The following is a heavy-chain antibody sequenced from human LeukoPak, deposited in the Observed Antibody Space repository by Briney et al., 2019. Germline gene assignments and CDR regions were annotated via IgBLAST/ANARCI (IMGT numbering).Heavy chain of an antibody. CDR3: AELGITMIGGV. V-gene: IGHV3-30*02. J-gene: IGHJ6*04. CDR2: IQYDGSNK. D-gene: IGHD3-10*02. CDR1: GFTFSSYG. Sequence: GGSLRLSCAASGFTFSSYGMHWVRQAPGKGLEWVAFIQYDGSNKYYADSVKGRFTISRDNAKNSLYLQMNSLRAEDTAVYYCAELGITMIGGVWGKGTTVTISS.